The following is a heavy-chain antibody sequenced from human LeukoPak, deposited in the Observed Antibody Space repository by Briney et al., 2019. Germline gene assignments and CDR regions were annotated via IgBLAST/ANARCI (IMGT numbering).Heavy chain of an antibody. CDR1: SGSISSSSYY. D-gene: IGHD2-15*01. J-gene: IGHJ4*02. CDR3: ARDTLGYCSGGSCSYFDY. V-gene: IGHV4-39*07. Sequence: PSETLSLTCTISSGSISSSSYYWGWIRQPPGKGLEWIGSIYYSGSTYYNPSLKSRVTISVDTSKNQFSLKLSSVTAADTAVYYCARDTLGYCSGGSCSYFDYWGQGTLVTVSS. CDR2: IYYSGST.